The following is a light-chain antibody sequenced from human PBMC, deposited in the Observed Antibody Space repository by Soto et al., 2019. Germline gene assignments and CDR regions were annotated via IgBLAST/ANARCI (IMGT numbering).Light chain of an antibody. CDR1: SSDVGGYNY. V-gene: IGLV2-14*03. J-gene: IGLJ3*02. Sequence: QSALTQPASVSGSPGQSITISCTGTSSDVGGYNYVSWYQQHPGKAPKLMIYDVSNRPSGVSNRFSGSKSGNTASLTISGLQAEDEADYYCSSYIMSSTWVFGGRTKLTVL. CDR2: DVS. CDR3: SSYIMSSTWV.